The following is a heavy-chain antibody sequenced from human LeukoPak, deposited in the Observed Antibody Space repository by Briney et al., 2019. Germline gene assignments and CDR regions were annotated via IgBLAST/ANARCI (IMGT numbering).Heavy chain of an antibody. Sequence: GGSLRLSCAASGLTFSSYWMSWVRQAPGKGLEWVANIKQDGSEKYYVDSVKGRFTISRDNAKNSLYLQMNSLRAEDTAVYYCASGSPEGPSDYWGQGTLVTVSS. J-gene: IGHJ4*02. CDR2: IKQDGSEK. CDR1: GLTFSSYW. CDR3: ASGSPEGPSDY. V-gene: IGHV3-7*01.